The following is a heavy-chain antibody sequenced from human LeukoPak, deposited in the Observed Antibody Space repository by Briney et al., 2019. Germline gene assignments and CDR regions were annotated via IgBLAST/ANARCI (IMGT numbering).Heavy chain of an antibody. CDR3: ARGDAFYYGSGRTGMDV. D-gene: IGHD3-10*01. J-gene: IGHJ6*02. CDR1: GNSFTSYW. Sequence: GESPKISCKGSGNSFTSYWIGLVRQMPGKGLELRGIIYPCDSDARYSPSFQGEVTISADKSISTAYLQWSSLKASDTAMYYCARGDAFYYGSGRTGMDVWGQGTTVTVSS. V-gene: IGHV5-51*01. CDR2: IYPCDSDA.